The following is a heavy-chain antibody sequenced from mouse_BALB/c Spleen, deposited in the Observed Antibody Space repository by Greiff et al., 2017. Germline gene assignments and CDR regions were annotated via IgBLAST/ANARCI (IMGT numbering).Heavy chain of an antibody. CDR3: ARGYENYAMDY. Sequence: VQLQQSGAELVRPGALVKLSCKASGFNIKDYYMHWVKQRPEQGLEWIGWIDPENGNTIYDPKFQGKASITADTSSSTAYLQLSSLTSEDTAVYYCARGYENYAMDYWGQGTSVTVSS. CDR2: IDPENGNT. J-gene: IGHJ4*01. D-gene: IGHD2-2*01. V-gene: IGHV14-1*02. CDR1: GFNIKDYY.